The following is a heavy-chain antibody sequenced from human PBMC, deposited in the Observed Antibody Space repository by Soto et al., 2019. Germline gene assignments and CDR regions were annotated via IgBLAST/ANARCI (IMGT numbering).Heavy chain of an antibody. CDR2: ISHDGSGK. D-gene: IGHD2-2*01. Sequence: QVQLVESGGGVVQPGGSLRLSCAGSGFTFSSYGMHWVRQAPGKGLEWVAAISHDGSGKYSVDSVKGRFTISRDNSKNTVFLQMDSLRTEDTALYYCAKGIVPAEPRPYDYWGQGTLVTVSS. V-gene: IGHV3-30*18. CDR3: AKGIVPAEPRPYDY. CDR1: GFTFSSYG. J-gene: IGHJ4*02.